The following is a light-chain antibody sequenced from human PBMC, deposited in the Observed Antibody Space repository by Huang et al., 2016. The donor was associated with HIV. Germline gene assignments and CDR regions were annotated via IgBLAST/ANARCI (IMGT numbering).Light chain of an antibody. V-gene: IGKV3-11*01. CDR1: QSVGNY. Sequence: EVVLTQSPVTLSLFPGERATLSCRASQSVGNYLAWYQQKPGQAPRLLIFDAINRAPGIPVRFSGGGSGTDFALTISGLEPDDFAVYYCQQRGNSWTFGQGTKVEIK. CDR2: DAI. J-gene: IGKJ1*01. CDR3: QQRGNSWT.